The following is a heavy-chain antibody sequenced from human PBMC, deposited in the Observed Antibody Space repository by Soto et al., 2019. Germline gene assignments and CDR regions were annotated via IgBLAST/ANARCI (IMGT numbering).Heavy chain of an antibody. J-gene: IGHJ1*01. CDR2: ISGDGGST. CDR3: AKEGGIAARPKYYQH. V-gene: IGHV3-43*02. Sequence: GGSLRLSCAASGFTFDDYAMHWVRQAPGKGLEWVSLISGDGGSTYYADSVKGRFTISRDNSKNSLYLQMNSLRTEDTALYYCAKEGGIAARPKYYQHWGQATLVNVPS. D-gene: IGHD6-6*01. CDR1: GFTFDDYA.